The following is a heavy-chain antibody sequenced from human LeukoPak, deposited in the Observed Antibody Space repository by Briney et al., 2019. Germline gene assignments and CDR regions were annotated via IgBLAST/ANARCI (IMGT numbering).Heavy chain of an antibody. D-gene: IGHD2-2*01. Sequence: PSETLSLTCTVSGGSISSYYWSWIRQPPGKGLEWIGYIYYSGSTNYNPSLKSRVTISVDTSKNQFSLKLSSVTAADTAVYYCARHGVVPAAIGFDYWGQGTLVTVSS. CDR1: GGSISSYY. CDR2: IYYSGST. V-gene: IGHV4-59*08. CDR3: ARHGVVPAAIGFDY. J-gene: IGHJ4*02.